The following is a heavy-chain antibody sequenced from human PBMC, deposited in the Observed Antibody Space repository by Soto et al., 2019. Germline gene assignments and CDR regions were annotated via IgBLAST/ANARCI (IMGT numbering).Heavy chain of an antibody. V-gene: IGHV3-21*01. CDR3: ARDLLLTGSPPVGGY. D-gene: IGHD1-20*01. CDR2: ISSSSSYI. Sequence: EVQLVESGGGLVKPGGSLRLSCAASGFTFSSYSMNWVRQAPGKGLEWVSSISSSSSYIYYADSVKGRFTISRDNAKTSLYLKMNGLRAEDRAVYYWARDLLLTGSPPVGGYWGQGTLVTVSS. J-gene: IGHJ4*02. CDR1: GFTFSSYS.